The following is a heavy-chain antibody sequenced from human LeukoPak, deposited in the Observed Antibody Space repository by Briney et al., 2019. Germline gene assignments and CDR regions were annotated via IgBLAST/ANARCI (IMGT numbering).Heavy chain of an antibody. Sequence: QPGGSLRLSCAASGFTFSSYAMSWVRQAPGKGLEWVSAISGSGGSTYCADSVKGRFTISRDNSKNTLFLQMHSLRPEDTAVYYCARGGTEIYYYYYGMDVWGQGTTVTVSS. CDR3: ARGGTEIYYYYYGMDV. V-gene: IGHV3-23*01. J-gene: IGHJ6*02. CDR2: ISGSGGST. CDR1: GFTFSSYA.